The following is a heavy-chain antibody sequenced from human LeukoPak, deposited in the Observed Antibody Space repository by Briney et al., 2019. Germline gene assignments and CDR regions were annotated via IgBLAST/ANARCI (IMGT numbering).Heavy chain of an antibody. CDR2: INHSGST. Sequence: SETLSLTCAVYGGSFSGYYWSWIRQPPGKGLEWIGEINHSGSTNYNLSLKSRVTISVDTSKNQFSLKLSSVTAANTAVYYCARQHYDFWSGYSDAFDIWGQGTMVTVSS. CDR3: ARQHYDFWSGYSDAFDI. CDR1: GGSFSGYY. J-gene: IGHJ3*02. V-gene: IGHV4-34*01. D-gene: IGHD3-3*01.